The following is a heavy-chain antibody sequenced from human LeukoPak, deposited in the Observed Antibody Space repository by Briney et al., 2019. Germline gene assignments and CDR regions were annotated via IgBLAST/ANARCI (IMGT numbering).Heavy chain of an antibody. CDR1: GYTFTGYY. V-gene: IGHV1-2*02. CDR3: ARRYFDWRYGMDV. D-gene: IGHD3-9*01. J-gene: IGHJ6*02. CDR2: INPNSGGT. Sequence: APVKVSCKASGYTFTGYYMHWVRQAPGQGLEWMGWINPNSGGTNYAQKFQGRVTMTRDPSISTAYMELSRLRSDDTAVYYCARRYFDWRYGMDVWGQGTTVTVSS.